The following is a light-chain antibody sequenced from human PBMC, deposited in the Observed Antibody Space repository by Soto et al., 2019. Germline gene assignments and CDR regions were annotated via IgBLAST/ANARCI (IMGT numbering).Light chain of an antibody. CDR1: QSLGSN. Sequence: EIVMTQSPATLSVSPGERVTLSCRASQSLGSNLAWYQQKPGQTPGLLIYGESTRATGIPDRFTCSGSGTEFTLTISSLQSEDFAVYYCQQYNDWPLTIGGGTKVEIK. V-gene: IGKV3-15*01. CDR3: QQYNDWPLT. CDR2: GES. J-gene: IGKJ4*01.